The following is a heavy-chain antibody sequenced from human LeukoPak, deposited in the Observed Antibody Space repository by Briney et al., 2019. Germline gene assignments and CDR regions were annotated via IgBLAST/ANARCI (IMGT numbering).Heavy chain of an antibody. CDR3: ARVFRVWGIYGAFDI. V-gene: IGHV1-2*02. Sequence: GASVKVSCKASGYTFTGYYMHWVRQAPGQGLEWMGWINPNSGGTNYAQKFQGRVTMTRDTSISTAYMELSRLRSDDTAVYYCARVFRVWGIYGAFDIWGQGTMVTVSS. CDR2: INPNSGGT. D-gene: IGHD7-27*01. J-gene: IGHJ3*02. CDR1: GYTFTGYY.